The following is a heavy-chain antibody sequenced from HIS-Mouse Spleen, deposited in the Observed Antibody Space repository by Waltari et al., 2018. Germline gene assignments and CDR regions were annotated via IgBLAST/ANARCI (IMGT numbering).Heavy chain of an antibody. CDR2: TYYRSKWYN. J-gene: IGHJ4*02. Sequence: QVQLQQSGPGLVKPSQTLSLTCAISGASVPSHSAAWNWIRRSPSRGLEWLGRTYYRSKWYNDYAVSVKSRITINPDTSKNQFSLQLNTVTPEDTAVYYCARGYCTNGVCYDYWGQGTLVTVSS. D-gene: IGHD2-8*01. CDR1: GASVPSHSAA. CDR3: ARGYCTNGVCYDY. V-gene: IGHV6-1*01.